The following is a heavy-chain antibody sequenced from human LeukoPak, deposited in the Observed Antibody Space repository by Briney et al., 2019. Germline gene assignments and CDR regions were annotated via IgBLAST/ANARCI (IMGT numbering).Heavy chain of an antibody. CDR3: ARDIARITIFGVVIRGRDYFDY. CDR2: IYYSGST. CDR1: GGSISSSSYY. D-gene: IGHD3-3*01. Sequence: SETLSLTCTVSGGSISSSSYYWGWIRQPPGKGLEWIGSIYYSGSTYYNPSLKSRVTISVDTSKNQFSLKLSSVTAADTAVYYCARDIARITIFGVVIRGRDYFDYWGQGTLVTVSS. J-gene: IGHJ4*02. V-gene: IGHV4-39*07.